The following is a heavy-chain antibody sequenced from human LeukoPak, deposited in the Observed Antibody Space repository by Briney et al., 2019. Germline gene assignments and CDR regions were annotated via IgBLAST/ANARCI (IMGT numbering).Heavy chain of an antibody. J-gene: IGHJ4*02. CDR3: VYYGSGSYLRVRY. V-gene: IGHV1-69*04. Sequence: SVKVSCKASGGTFSSYAISWVRQAPGQGLEWMGRIIPILDIANYAQKFQGRVTITADKSTSTAYMELSSLRSEDTAVYYCVYYGSGSYLRVRYWGQGTLVTVSS. D-gene: IGHD3-10*01. CDR2: IIPILDIA. CDR1: GGTFSSYA.